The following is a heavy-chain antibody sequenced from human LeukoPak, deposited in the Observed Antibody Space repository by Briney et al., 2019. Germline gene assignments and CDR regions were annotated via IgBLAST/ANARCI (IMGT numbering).Heavy chain of an antibody. V-gene: IGHV4-30-2*01. D-gene: IGHD5-18*01. CDR1: GGSISSGGYS. Sequence: PSQTLSLTCAVSGGSISSGGYSWSWIRQPPGKGLEWIGYIYHSGSTYYNPSLKSRVTISVDRSKNQFSLKLSSVTAADTAVYYCARREWIQLWEDYWGQGTLVTVSS. CDR2: IYHSGST. J-gene: IGHJ4*02. CDR3: ARREWIQLWEDY.